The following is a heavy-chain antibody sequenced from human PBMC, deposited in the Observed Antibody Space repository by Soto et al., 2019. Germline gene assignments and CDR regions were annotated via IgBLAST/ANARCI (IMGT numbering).Heavy chain of an antibody. CDR3: AREVPGYTYGSSDWYFDL. J-gene: IGHJ2*01. Sequence: EVQLVESGGGLVQPGGSLRLSCAASGFTFSNHWMTWVRQAPGKGLEWVANIKQDGSEKYYVDSVKGRFTISRDNAKNSLDLQMNSLRVEDTAVYYCAREVPGYTYGSSDWYFDLWGRGTLVTVSS. V-gene: IGHV3-7*04. CDR1: GFTFSNHW. CDR2: IKQDGSEK. D-gene: IGHD5-18*01.